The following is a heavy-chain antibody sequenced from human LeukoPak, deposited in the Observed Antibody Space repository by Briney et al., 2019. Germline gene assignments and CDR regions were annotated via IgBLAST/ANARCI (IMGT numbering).Heavy chain of an antibody. CDR2: INHSGGT. D-gene: IGHD6-13*01. CDR1: GGSISSYH. CDR3: ARGSEIAAATTGFYFDY. J-gene: IGHJ4*02. Sequence: SETLSLTCTVSGGSISSYHWSWIRQPPGKGLEWIGEINHSGGTNYNPSLKSRVTISVDTSKNQFSLRLSSVTAADTAFYYCARGSEIAAATTGFYFDYWGQGTLVTVSS. V-gene: IGHV4-34*01.